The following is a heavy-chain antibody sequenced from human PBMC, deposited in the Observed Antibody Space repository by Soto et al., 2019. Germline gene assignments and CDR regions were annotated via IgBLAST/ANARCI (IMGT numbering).Heavy chain of an antibody. CDR1: GGSISSGSYY. V-gene: IGHV4-39*01. D-gene: IGHD6-6*01. CDR2: IYYSGST. J-gene: IGHJ5*02. Sequence: KTSETLSLTCIVSGGSISSGSYYWGWIRQPPGKGLEWIGSIYYSGSTYYNPSLKSRVTISVDTSKNQFSLKLSSVTAADTAVFYCARHRARNWFDPWGQGTLVTVSS. CDR3: ARHRARNWFDP.